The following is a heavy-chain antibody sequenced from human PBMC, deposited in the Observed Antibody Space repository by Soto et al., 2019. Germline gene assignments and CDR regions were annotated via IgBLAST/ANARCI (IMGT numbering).Heavy chain of an antibody. J-gene: IGHJ5*01. V-gene: IGHV3-23*01. CDR3: AKDHAREQFVRGEDWFDS. CDR1: GFIFINYA. D-gene: IGHD6-6*01. Sequence: GGSLRLSCSASGFIFINYAMSWARQAPGKGLEWVSTISGSGVRTYYADSVKGRFTISRDNSKNTLDLQMNNLRVEDTAIYYCAKDHAREQFVRGEDWFDSWGQGTLVTVSS. CDR2: ISGSGVRT.